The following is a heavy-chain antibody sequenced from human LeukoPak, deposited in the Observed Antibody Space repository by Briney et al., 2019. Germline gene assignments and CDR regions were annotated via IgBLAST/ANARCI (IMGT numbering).Heavy chain of an antibody. CDR3: ASSRSPGDYGFDY. J-gene: IGHJ4*02. D-gene: IGHD4-17*01. Sequence: NPSETLSLTCAVSGGSINNYYWSWIRQPPGKGLEWIGYIYDSGSTNYNPSLKGRVTTSLDTSKNQVSLKLSSVTAADTAVYYCASSRSPGDYGFDYWGQGTLVTVSS. CDR1: GGSINNYY. V-gene: IGHV4-59*08. CDR2: IYDSGST.